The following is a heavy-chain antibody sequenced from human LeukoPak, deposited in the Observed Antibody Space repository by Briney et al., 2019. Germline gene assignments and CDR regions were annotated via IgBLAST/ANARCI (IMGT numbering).Heavy chain of an antibody. CDR3: AKVPLVVGDDILS. J-gene: IGHJ4*02. D-gene: IGHD3-9*01. CDR1: GFTFSSYG. CDR2: IRYDGSNK. V-gene: IGHV3-30*02. Sequence: GGSLRLSCAASGFTFSSYGMLWVRQAPGKGLEWVAFIRYDGSNKYYADSVKGRFTISRDNSKNTLYLQMNSLRAEDTAVYYCAKVPLVVGDDILSWGQGTLVTVSS.